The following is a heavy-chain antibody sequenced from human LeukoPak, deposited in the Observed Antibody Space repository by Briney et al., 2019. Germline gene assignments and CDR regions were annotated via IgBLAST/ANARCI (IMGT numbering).Heavy chain of an antibody. CDR3: ARDRRREGVHAFDV. D-gene: IGHD1-14*01. CDR2: IYYSGTT. J-gene: IGHJ3*01. CDR1: GGSINSYY. Sequence: SETLSLTCTVSGGSINSYYWSWIRQPPGKGLEWIGYIYYSGTTNYNPSLKSRVTISVDTSKNQFSLKLTSVTAADAAVYYCARDRRREGVHAFDVWGRGTMVTVSS. V-gene: IGHV4-59*01.